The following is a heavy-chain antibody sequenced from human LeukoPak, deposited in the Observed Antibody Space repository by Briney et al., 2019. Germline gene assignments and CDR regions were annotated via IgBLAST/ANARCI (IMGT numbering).Heavy chain of an antibody. D-gene: IGHD2-2*01. CDR2: ISGSGGST. Sequence: GGSLRLSCAASGFTFSSYAMSWVRQAPGKGLEWVSAISGSGGSTYYADSVKGRLTISRDNSKNTLYLQMNSLRAEDTAVYYCAKDLDCSSTSCYSGGYCGGDCLDYWGQGTLVTVSS. CDR3: AKDLDCSSTSCYSGGYCGGDCLDY. V-gene: IGHV3-23*01. CDR1: GFTFSSYA. J-gene: IGHJ4*02.